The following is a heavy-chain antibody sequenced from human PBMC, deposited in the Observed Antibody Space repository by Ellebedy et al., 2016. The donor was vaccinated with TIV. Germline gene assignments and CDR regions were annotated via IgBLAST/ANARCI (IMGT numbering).Heavy chain of an antibody. CDR2: IYSGVSGGST. CDR3: TRGKARTGYQYGMDR. Sequence: GESLKISCAASGFSLNVNYMSWVLQAPGKGLEWVSIIYSGVSGGSTYYADSVKRRFTISRDNSTNTVFLQMHSLRAEETAVYFCTRGKARTGYQYGMDRWGQGNTVAVSS. D-gene: IGHD6-13*01. V-gene: IGHV3-53*01. J-gene: IGHJ6*02. CDR1: GFSLNVNY.